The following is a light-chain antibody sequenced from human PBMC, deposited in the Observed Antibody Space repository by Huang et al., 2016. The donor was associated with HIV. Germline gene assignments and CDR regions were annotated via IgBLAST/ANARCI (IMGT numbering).Light chain of an antibody. CDR3: QQYDNWPLT. CDR2: GAS. J-gene: IGKJ4*01. CDR1: LSVSTN. Sequence: ERVMTQSPATVSLSPGERATLSCRASLSVSTNLAWYQQRPGQAPRLLVYGASTRATGIPARFSGGGSGAEFTLTISSLQSEDFAVNYCQQYDNWPLTFGGGTKVQIK. V-gene: IGKV3-15*01.